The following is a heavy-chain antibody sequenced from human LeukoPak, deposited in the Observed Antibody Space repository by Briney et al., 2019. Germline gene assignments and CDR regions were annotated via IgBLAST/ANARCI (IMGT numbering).Heavy chain of an antibody. CDR1: VGSISSYY. D-gene: IGHD4-17*01. J-gene: IGHJ3*02. Sequence: SETLSLTCTVSVGSISSYYWIWIRQPPGKGLEWIGYIYYSGSTNYNPSLKSRVTISVDTSKNQFSLKLSSVTAADTAVYYCASEVAVTTSGDAFDIWGQGTMVTVSS. CDR3: ASEVAVTTSGDAFDI. CDR2: IYYSGST. V-gene: IGHV4-59*01.